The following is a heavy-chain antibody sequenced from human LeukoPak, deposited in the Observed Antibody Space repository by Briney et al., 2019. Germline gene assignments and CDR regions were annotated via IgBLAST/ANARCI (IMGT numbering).Heavy chain of an antibody. CDR3: TTERSLWFGELWGAFDI. CDR1: GFTFSNAW. CDR2: IKSKTDGGTT. V-gene: IGHV3-15*01. Sequence: MPGGSLRLSCAASGFTFSNAWMSWVRQAPGKGLEWVGRIKSKTDGGTTDYAAPVKGRFTISRDDSKNTLYLQMNSLKTEDTAVYYCTTERSLWFGELWGAFDIWGQGTMVTVSS. D-gene: IGHD3-10*01. J-gene: IGHJ3*02.